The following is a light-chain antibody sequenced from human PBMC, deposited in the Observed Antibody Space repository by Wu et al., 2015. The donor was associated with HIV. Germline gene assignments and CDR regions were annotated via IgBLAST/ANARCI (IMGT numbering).Light chain of an antibody. CDR3: QQSNNWPPWT. CDR2: GAS. Sequence: ERALTQSPATLSVSPGERATLSCRASQSISNNLAWYQQKPGQAPRLLIYGASTRATGIPTRFSGSGSGTEFTLTIDSMQSEDFAVYYCQQSNNWPPWTFGQGTKVEI. CDR1: QSISNN. J-gene: IGKJ1*01. V-gene: IGKV3-15*01.